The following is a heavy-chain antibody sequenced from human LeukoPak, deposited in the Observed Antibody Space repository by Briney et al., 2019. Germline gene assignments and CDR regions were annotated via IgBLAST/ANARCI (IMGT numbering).Heavy chain of an antibody. CDR2: ITISGHTK. CDR3: ARGDPHADL. CDR1: GFDLSTYE. V-gene: IGHV3-48*03. Sequence: GGSLRLSCAASGFDLSTYEMNWVRQAPGKGLEWIADITISGHTKNYADSVKGRFTISRDNARTSLCLQMNSLRVEDTGVYYCARGDPHADLWGQGTLVTVSS. J-gene: IGHJ5*02.